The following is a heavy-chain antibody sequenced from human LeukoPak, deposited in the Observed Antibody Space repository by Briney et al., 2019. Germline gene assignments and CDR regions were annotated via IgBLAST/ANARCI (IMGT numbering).Heavy chain of an antibody. CDR3: AKDHGWELDGSGEYYFYYCMDV. J-gene: IGHJ6*03. CDR2: ISWNSGSI. Sequence: PGRSLRLSCAASGFTFDDYAMHWVRQAPGKGLEWVSGISWNSGSIGYADSVKGRFTISRDNAKNSLYLQMNSLRAEDTAVYYCAKDHGWELDGSGEYYFYYCMDVWGKGTTVTIPS. CDR1: GFTFDDYA. D-gene: IGHD1-26*01. V-gene: IGHV3-9*01.